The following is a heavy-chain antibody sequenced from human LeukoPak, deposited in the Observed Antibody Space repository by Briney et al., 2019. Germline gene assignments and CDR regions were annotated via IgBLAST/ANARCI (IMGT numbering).Heavy chain of an antibody. CDR3: AKVPDPYYMDV. D-gene: IGHD1-14*01. CDR2: ISWDGGST. J-gene: IGHJ6*03. CDR1: GFTFDDYA. V-gene: IGHV3-43D*03. Sequence: GGSLRLSCAASGFTFDDYAMHWGRQAPGKGLEWGSLISWDGGSTYYADSVKGRFTIPRDNSKNSLYLQMNSLRAEDTALYCCAKVPDPYYMDVWGKGTTVTVSS.